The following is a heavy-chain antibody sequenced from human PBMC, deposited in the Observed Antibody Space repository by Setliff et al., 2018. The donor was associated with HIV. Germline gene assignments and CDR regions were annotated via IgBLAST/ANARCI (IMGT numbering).Heavy chain of an antibody. Sequence: PSETLSLTCTVSGGSMNIHYWSWIRQPPGKGLEWIGSIYYSGSTNYNPSLKSRVTISVDTSKNQFSLKLSSVTAADTAVYYCARRSGYAEDYWGQGTLVTVSS. D-gene: IGHD5-12*01. CDR1: GGSMNIHY. CDR3: ARRSGYAEDY. V-gene: IGHV4-59*11. J-gene: IGHJ4*02. CDR2: IYYSGST.